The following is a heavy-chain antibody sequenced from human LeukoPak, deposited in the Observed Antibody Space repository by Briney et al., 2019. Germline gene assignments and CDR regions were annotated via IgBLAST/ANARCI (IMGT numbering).Heavy chain of an antibody. Sequence: SETLSLTCTVSGRSIGSDYWTWIRQRPGKGLEYIGYIYYTGGTNYNPSLKSRVTISVDTSKNQFSLKLSSVTAADTAVYFCAKYGNSGWVIDNWGQGTLVTVSS. J-gene: IGHJ4*02. V-gene: IGHV4-59*08. CDR1: GRSIGSDY. CDR2: IYYTGGT. D-gene: IGHD6-19*01. CDR3: AKYGNSGWVIDN.